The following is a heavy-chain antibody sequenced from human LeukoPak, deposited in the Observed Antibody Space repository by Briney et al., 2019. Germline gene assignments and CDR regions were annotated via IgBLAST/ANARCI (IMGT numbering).Heavy chain of an antibody. Sequence: PGGSLRLSCAASGFTFSSYAMSWVRQAPGKGREWVSAISGSGGSTYYADSVKGRFTISRDNSKNTLYLQMNSLRAEDTAVYYCAKDSDYYDSSGYRVYWGQGTLVTVSS. V-gene: IGHV3-23*01. CDR3: AKDSDYYDSSGYRVY. CDR2: ISGSGGST. CDR1: GFTFSSYA. J-gene: IGHJ4*02. D-gene: IGHD3-22*01.